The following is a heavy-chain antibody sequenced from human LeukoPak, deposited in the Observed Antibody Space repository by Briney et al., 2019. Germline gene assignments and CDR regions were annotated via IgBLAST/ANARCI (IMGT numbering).Heavy chain of an antibody. CDR2: INPNSGGT. V-gene: IGHV1-2*02. J-gene: IGHJ3*02. Sequence: ASVKVSCKASGYTFTGYYIYWVRQAPGQGLEWMGWINPNSGGTNYAQKFQGRVTMTRDTSINTAYMELSRLRSDDTAVYYCARLRVMDILDAYDIWGQGTMVTASS. D-gene: IGHD3-16*01. CDR3: ARLRVMDILDAYDI. CDR1: GYTFTGYY.